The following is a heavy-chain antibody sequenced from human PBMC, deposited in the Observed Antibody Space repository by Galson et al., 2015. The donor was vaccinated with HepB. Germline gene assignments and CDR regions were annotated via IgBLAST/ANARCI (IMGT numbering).Heavy chain of an antibody. D-gene: IGHD6-13*01. Sequence: SLRLSCAASGFTFSSNWMRWVRQAPGKGLVWVSRIKSDGSSTSSADSVKGRFTISRDNAKNTLYLQMNSLRAEDTAVYYCARGGSSSWYVGLDYWGQGTLVTVSS. V-gene: IGHV3-74*01. CDR1: GFTFSSNW. CDR3: ARGGSSSWYVGLDY. CDR2: IKSDGSST. J-gene: IGHJ4*02.